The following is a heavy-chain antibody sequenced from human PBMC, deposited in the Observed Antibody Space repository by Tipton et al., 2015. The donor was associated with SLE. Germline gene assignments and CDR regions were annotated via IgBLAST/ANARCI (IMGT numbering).Heavy chain of an antibody. Sequence: TLSLTCTVSGGSISSSKYFWGWIRQPPGKGLEWIGVMYYSGSTYYNPSLKSRVTISVDTPKNQFSLKLRSVTAADTAVYYCARQLASDFRVEYWGQGTQVTVSS. CDR1: GGSISSSKYF. CDR3: ARQLASDFRVEY. CDR2: MYYSGST. V-gene: IGHV4-39*01. J-gene: IGHJ4*02. D-gene: IGHD3-3*01.